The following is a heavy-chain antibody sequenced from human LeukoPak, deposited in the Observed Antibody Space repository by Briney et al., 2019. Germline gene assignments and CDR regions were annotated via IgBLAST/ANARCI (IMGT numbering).Heavy chain of an antibody. J-gene: IGHJ4*02. Sequence: GGSLRLSCAASGFTFRNNAMTWVRQAPGKGLKWVAGISGDGVYIYYADSVRGRFTISRDNSRTALYLQMNYLTDEDTALYYCVKNLGQGAAYDSWGQGTLVTVSS. D-gene: IGHD6-13*01. CDR1: GFTFRNNA. V-gene: IGHV3-23*01. CDR3: VKNLGQGAAYDS. CDR2: ISGDGVYI.